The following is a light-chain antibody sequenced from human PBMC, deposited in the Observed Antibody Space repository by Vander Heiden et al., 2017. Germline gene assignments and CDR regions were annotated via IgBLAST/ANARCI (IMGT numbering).Light chain of an antibody. Sequence: DIVMTHSPDPLAVSLGERATINCKSSQSVLYSSNNNNYLAWYRQKPGQPPELLIYWASTRESGVPDRFSGSGSGTDFTLTISSLQAEDVAVYYCQQYYTTLTFGQGTRLEIK. CDR3: QQYYTTLT. CDR1: QSVLYSSNNNNY. CDR2: WAS. J-gene: IGKJ5*01. V-gene: IGKV4-1*01.